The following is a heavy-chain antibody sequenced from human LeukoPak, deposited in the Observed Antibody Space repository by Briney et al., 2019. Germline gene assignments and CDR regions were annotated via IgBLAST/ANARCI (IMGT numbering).Heavy chain of an antibody. J-gene: IGHJ4*02. CDR3: ARGTYYYDRNFDY. CDR1: GFTFSSYA. CDR2: ISYDGSNK. Sequence: GGSLRLSCAASGFTFSSYAMHWVRQAPGKGLEWVAVISYDGSNKYYADSVKGRFTISRDNSKNTLYLQMNSLRAEDTAVYYCARGTYYYDRNFDYWGQGTLVTVSS. V-gene: IGHV3-30*04. D-gene: IGHD3-22*01.